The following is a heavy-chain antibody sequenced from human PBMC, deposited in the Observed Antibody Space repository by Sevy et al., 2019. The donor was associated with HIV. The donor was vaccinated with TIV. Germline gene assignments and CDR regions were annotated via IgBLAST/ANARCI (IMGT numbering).Heavy chain of an antibody. CDR3: AKRRVQSGLSGGGANYGMDV. CDR2: LIGGGSRT. V-gene: IGHV3-23*01. CDR1: GFSFAWYW. D-gene: IGHD2-8*02. J-gene: IGHJ6*02. Sequence: GGSLRLSCAASGFSFAWYWMSWVRQAPGKGLEWVSTLIGGGSRTYYADSVTGRFIISRDNSRNTLYLQMNSLRAEDTAIYYCAKRRVQSGLSGGGANYGMDVCGRGTTVTVSS.